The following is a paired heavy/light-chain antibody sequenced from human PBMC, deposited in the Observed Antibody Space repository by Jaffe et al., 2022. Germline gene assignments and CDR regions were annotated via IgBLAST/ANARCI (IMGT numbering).Light chain of an antibody. Sequence: EIVLTQSPATLSVSPGETATLSCRASQSISYYLAWYQQKPGQAPRLLIYDASNRVTGVPARFSGRGSGTDFTLTISRLEPEDFAVYYCQQRSDWPPLTFGQGTRLDIK. CDR2: DAS. V-gene: IGKV3-11*01. CDR1: QSISYY. CDR3: QQRSDWPPLT. J-gene: IGKJ5*01.
Heavy chain of an antibody. D-gene: IGHD3-10*01. CDR1: GFSFSDYY. J-gene: IGHJ4*02. Sequence: QVQLVESGGGLVKPGGSLRLSCAASGFSFSDYYMFWIRQSPLKGLEWLSTIAHNGRAKYYADAVKGRFTISRDNAKNSVYLHMNDLRAEDTATYYCARDLGAHLETGSYYFFEYWGQGTLVTVSS. CDR3: ARDLGAHLETGSYYFFEY. V-gene: IGHV3-11*01. CDR2: IAHNGRAK.